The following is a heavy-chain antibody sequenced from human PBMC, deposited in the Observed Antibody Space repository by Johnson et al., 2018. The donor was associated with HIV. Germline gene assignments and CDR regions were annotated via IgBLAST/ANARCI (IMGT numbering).Heavy chain of an antibody. CDR3: AREAREWELLSAFDI. CDR1: GFTFDDYA. CDR2: ISWNSGSI. Sequence: VQLVESGGGLVQPGRSLRLSCAASGFTFDDYAMHWVRQAPGKGLEWVSGISWNSGSIGYADSVKGRFTISRDNAKNSRYLQMNSLRAEDTAVYYCAREAREWELLSAFDIWGQGTMVTVSS. D-gene: IGHD1-26*01. V-gene: IGHV3-9*01. J-gene: IGHJ3*02.